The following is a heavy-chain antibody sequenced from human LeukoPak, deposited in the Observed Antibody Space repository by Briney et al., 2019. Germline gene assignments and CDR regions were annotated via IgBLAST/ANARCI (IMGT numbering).Heavy chain of an antibody. D-gene: IGHD3-10*01. CDR2: IHYTGST. J-gene: IGHJ5*02. Sequence: SETLSLTCTVSGGSISSCYWSWIRQSPGKGLECIGYIHYTGSTNYNPSLKSRVTISVETSKNQFSLKLKSVTAADTAVYYCARGGYYGSENDFRFDPWGQGTLVTVSS. CDR1: GGSISSCY. V-gene: IGHV4-59*01. CDR3: ARGGYYGSENDFRFDP.